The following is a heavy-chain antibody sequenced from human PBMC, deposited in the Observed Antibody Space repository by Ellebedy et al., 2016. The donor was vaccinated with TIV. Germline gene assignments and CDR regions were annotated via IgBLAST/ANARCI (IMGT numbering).Heavy chain of an antibody. CDR1: GGSFSGYY. J-gene: IGHJ6*02. Sequence: SETLSLXXAVYGGSFSGYYWSWICQHPGKGLEWIGEINHSGSTYYNPSLKSRVTISVDTSKNQFSLKLSSVTAADTAVYYCAREVNGGYSLYYYYYGMDVWGQGTTVTVSS. D-gene: IGHD3-22*01. CDR2: INHSGST. CDR3: AREVNGGYSLYYYYYGMDV. V-gene: IGHV4-34*01.